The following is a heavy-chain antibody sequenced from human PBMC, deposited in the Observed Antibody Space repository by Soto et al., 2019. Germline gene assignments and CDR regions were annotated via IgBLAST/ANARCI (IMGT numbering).Heavy chain of an antibody. CDR3: ARDTITMVRGMHYYYGMDV. Sequence: SVKVSCKASGGTFSSYAISWVRQAPGQGLEWMGGIIPIFGTANYAQKFQGRVTITADESTSTAYMELSSLRSEDTAVYYCARDTITMVRGMHYYYGMDVWGQGTTVTVSS. CDR2: IIPIFGTA. J-gene: IGHJ6*02. D-gene: IGHD3-10*01. CDR1: GGTFSSYA. V-gene: IGHV1-69*13.